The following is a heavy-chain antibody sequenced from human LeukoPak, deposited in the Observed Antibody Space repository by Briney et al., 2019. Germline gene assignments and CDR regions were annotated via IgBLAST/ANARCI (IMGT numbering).Heavy chain of an antibody. V-gene: IGHV5-51*01. CDR2: IYPGDSDT. CDR3: ARHRRDHYDSSGYSPFDY. J-gene: IGHJ4*02. Sequence: GESLKISCKGSGYSFTSYWIGWVRQMPGKGLEWMGIIYPGDSDTRYSPSFQGQVTISADKSISTAYLQWSSLKASDTAMYYCARHRRDHYDSSGYSPFDYWGQGTLVTVSS. CDR1: GYSFTSYW. D-gene: IGHD3-22*01.